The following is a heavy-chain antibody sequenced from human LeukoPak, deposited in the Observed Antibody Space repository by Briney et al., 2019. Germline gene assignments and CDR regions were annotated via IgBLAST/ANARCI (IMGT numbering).Heavy chain of an antibody. V-gene: IGHV3-23*01. CDR2: ISGSGGST. Sequence: PGGSLRLSCAASGFTFTNYAMTWVRQAPGKGLEWVSAISGSGGSTYYTDSVKGRFAISRDNSKNTLYLQMNSLRAEDTAVYYCAKETSSSFDYWGQGTLVTVSS. CDR3: AKETSSSFDY. J-gene: IGHJ4*02. D-gene: IGHD6-13*01. CDR1: GFTFTNYA.